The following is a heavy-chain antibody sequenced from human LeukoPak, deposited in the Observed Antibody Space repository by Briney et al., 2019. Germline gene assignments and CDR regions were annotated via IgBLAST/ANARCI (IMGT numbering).Heavy chain of an antibody. CDR1: GFTFGSYW. J-gene: IGHJ4*02. CDR3: VGGPKTTGVD. Sequence: GGSLRLSCEASGFTFGSYWMSWVRQAPGKGLEWVANIKPDGSEKDYVDSVKGRFTISRDNAKNSLYLQMNSLRAEDTAAYYCVGGPKTTGVDWGQGTLVTVSS. D-gene: IGHD4-23*01. V-gene: IGHV3-7*01. CDR2: IKPDGSEK.